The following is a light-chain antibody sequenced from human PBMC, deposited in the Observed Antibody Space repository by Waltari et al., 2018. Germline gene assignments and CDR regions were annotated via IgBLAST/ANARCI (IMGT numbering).Light chain of an antibody. CDR3: QQYNRWPPIT. V-gene: IGKV3-15*01. J-gene: IGKJ5*01. CDR1: QSVSSN. CDR2: DAS. Sequence: EIVMTQSPATLSVSPGETATLSCRASQSVSSNVAWYQKKPGQAPRLLIYDASTRATSIPAKFRGSRSATEFTLTISSLQSEDFAVYYCQQYNRWPPITFGHGTRLEIK.